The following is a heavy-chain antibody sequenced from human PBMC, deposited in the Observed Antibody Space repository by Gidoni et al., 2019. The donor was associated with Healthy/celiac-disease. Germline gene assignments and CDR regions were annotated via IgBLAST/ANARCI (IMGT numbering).Heavy chain of an antibody. V-gene: IGHV3-23*01. D-gene: IGHD3-9*01. J-gene: IGHJ3*02. Sequence: EVQLLESGGGLVQPGGSLRLSCAASGFTFSSYAMSWVRQAPGKGLEWVSAISGSGGSTYYADSVKGRFTISRVNSKNTLYLQMNSLRAEDTAVYYCASHPLYDILTGYPYHDAFDIWGQGTMVTVSS. CDR3: ASHPLYDILTGYPYHDAFDI. CDR2: ISGSGGST. CDR1: GFTFSSYA.